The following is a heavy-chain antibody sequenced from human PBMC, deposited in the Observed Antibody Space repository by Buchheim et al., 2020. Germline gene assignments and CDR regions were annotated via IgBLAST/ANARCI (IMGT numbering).Heavy chain of an antibody. Sequence: EVQLVESGGGLVQPGGTLRLSCAASGFTFSSYWMHWVRQAPGKGLVWVSRINSDGSSTSYADSVKGRFTISRDNAKNTLYLQMNSLRAEDTAVYYCARETKLHSDISGYYSDFDYWGQGTL. V-gene: IGHV3-74*01. CDR2: INSDGSST. D-gene: IGHD3-22*01. CDR3: ARETKLHSDISGYYSDFDY. CDR1: GFTFSSYW. J-gene: IGHJ4*02.